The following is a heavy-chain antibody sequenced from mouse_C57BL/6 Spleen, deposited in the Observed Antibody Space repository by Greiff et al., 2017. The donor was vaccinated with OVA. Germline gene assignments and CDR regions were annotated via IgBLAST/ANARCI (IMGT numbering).Heavy chain of an antibody. CDR2: IHPNSGST. Sequence: QVQLQQPGAELVKPGASVKLSCKASGYTFTSYWMHWVKQRPGQGLEWIGMIHPNSGSTNYNEKFKSKATLTVDKSSSTAYMQLSSLTSEDSAVYYGARPPTAQAPYYYAMDYWGQGTSVTVSS. J-gene: IGHJ4*01. D-gene: IGHD3-2*02. CDR1: GYTFTSYW. V-gene: IGHV1-64*01. CDR3: ARPPTAQAPYYYAMDY.